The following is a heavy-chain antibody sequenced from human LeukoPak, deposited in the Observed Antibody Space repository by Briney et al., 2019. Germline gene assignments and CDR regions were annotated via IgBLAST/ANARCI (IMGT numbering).Heavy chain of an antibody. CDR1: GFTFSSYG. Sequence: PGGSLRLPCAASGFTFSSYGMHWVRQAPGKGLEWVAVISYDGSNKYYADSVKGRFTISRDNSKNTLYLQMNSLRAEETAMYYCARAYEVRGVPYYGMDVWGQGTTVTVSS. CDR3: ARAYEVRGVPYYGMDV. CDR2: ISYDGSNK. J-gene: IGHJ6*02. V-gene: IGHV3-30*03. D-gene: IGHD3-10*01.